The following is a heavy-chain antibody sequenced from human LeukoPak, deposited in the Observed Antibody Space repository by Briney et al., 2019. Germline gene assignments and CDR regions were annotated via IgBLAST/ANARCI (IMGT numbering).Heavy chain of an antibody. CDR2: INTNTGNP. V-gene: IGHV7-4-1*02. CDR3: ARATDEFLEWSPFDY. Sequence: ASVKVSCKASGYTFTSYAMNWVRQAPGQGLEWMGWINTNTGNPTYAQGFTGRFVFSLDTSVSTAYLQISSLRAEDTAVYYCARATDEFLEWSPFDYWGQGTLVTVSS. CDR1: GYTFTSYA. J-gene: IGHJ4*02. D-gene: IGHD3-3*01.